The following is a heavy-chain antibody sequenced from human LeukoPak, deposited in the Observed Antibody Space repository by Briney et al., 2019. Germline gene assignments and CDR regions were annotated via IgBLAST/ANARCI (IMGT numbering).Heavy chain of an antibody. Sequence: PERSLRLSCAASGFTFSSYAMHWVRQAPGKGLEWVAVISYDGSNKYYADSVKGRFTISRDNSKNTLYLQMNSLRAEDTAVYYCARDNMEVAPGSYGYWGQGTLVTVSS. V-gene: IGHV3-30*01. CDR2: ISYDGSNK. D-gene: IGHD3-10*01. CDR3: ARDNMEVAPGSYGY. J-gene: IGHJ4*02. CDR1: GFTFSSYA.